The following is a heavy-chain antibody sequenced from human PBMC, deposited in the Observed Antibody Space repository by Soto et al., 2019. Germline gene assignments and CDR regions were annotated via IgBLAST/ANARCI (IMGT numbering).Heavy chain of an antibody. D-gene: IGHD4-17*01. CDR1: GGSISSYY. Sequence: QVQLQESGPGLVKPSETLSLTCTVSGGSISSYYWSWIRQPPGKGLEWIGYIYYSGSTNYNPSLKGRVPIPVDTSKNQFSLKLSSVTAADTAVYYCARRYGVYFDYWGQGTLVTVSS. CDR2: IYYSGST. V-gene: IGHV4-59*08. CDR3: ARRYGVYFDY. J-gene: IGHJ4*02.